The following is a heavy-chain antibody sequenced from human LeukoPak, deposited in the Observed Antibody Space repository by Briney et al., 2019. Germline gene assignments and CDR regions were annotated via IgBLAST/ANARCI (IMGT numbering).Heavy chain of an antibody. J-gene: IGHJ4*02. CDR2: IYYSGST. Sequence: SETLSLTCTVSGGSTSSYYWSWIRQPPGKGLEWIGYIYYSGSTNYNPSLKSRVTISVDTSKNQFSLKLSSVTAADTAVYYCASFRDSSGLFDYWGQGTLVTVSS. V-gene: IGHV4-59*01. CDR1: GGSTSSYY. D-gene: IGHD3-22*01. CDR3: ASFRDSSGLFDY.